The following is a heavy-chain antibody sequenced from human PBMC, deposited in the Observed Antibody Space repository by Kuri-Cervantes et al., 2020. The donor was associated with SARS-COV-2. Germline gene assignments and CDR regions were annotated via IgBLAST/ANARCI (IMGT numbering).Heavy chain of an antibody. CDR1: GYTFTTYG. D-gene: IGHD4-17*01. V-gene: IGHV1-18*04. J-gene: IGHJ6*02. Sequence: VSVKVSCKASGYTFTTYGITWVRQAPGQGLEWMGWISTYNANADYAQKLQGRVTMTTDTSTSTAYMELRSLRSDDTAIYYCAGGFDYGDYPYYYGMDVWGQGTTVTVSS. CDR3: AGGFDYGDYPYYYGMDV. CDR2: ISTYNANA.